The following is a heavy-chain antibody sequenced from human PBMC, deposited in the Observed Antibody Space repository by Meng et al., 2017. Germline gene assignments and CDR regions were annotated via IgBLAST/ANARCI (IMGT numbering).Heavy chain of an antibody. V-gene: IGHV4-34*01. CDR2: INHSGST. D-gene: IGHD2/OR15-2a*01. CDR1: GGSFSGYY. J-gene: IGHJ4*02. Sequence: QVQLQQLGAGLLNPSVTLSLTCAVYGGSFSGYYWSWIRQPPGKGLECNGKINHSGSTNYNPSLKRRVTISVDTSKNQFSLKLSSVTAADTAVYYCARVGSFLRDYWGQGTLVTVSS. CDR3: ARVGSFLRDY.